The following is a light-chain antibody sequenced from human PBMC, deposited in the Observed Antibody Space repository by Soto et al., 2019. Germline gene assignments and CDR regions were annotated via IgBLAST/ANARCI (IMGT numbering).Light chain of an antibody. J-gene: IGLJ2*01. V-gene: IGLV2-14*01. CDR3: SSYTTSTLVV. CDR2: EVS. CDR1: SSDVGGYNY. Sequence: QSVLTQPASVSGSPGQSITISCTGTSSDVGGYNYVSWYQQHTGKAPKLMIYEVSNRPSGVSNRFSGSRSGNTASLSISGLQPEDEADYYCSSYTTSTLVVFGGGTKLTVL.